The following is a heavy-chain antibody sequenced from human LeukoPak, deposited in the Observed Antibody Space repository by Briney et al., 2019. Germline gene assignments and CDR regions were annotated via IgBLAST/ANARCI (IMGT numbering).Heavy chain of an antibody. D-gene: IGHD6-19*01. CDR2: MNPNSGNT. V-gene: IGHV1-8*01. J-gene: IGHJ4*02. Sequence: ASVKVSCKASGYTFTSYDINWARQATGQGLEWMGWMNPNSGNTGYAQKFQGRVTMTRNTSISTAYMELSSLRSEDTAVYYCARGLINRSGWYVHYRIFDYWGQGTLVTVSS. CDR3: ARGLINRSGWYVHYRIFDY. CDR1: GYTFTSYD.